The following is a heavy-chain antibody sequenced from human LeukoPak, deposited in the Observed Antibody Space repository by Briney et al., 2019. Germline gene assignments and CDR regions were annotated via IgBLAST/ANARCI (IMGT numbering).Heavy chain of an antibody. J-gene: IGHJ3*02. CDR2: IYPGDSDT. V-gene: IGHV5-51*01. CDR3: ARLVRQVGANSRRELGLSVGAFDI. CDR1: GYSFTSYW. D-gene: IGHD1-26*01. Sequence: GESLKISCKGSGYSFTSYWIGWVRQMPGKGLEWMGIIYPGDSDTRYNPSFQGQVTISADKSISTAYLQWSSLRASDTAMYYCARLVRQVGANSRRELGLSVGAFDIWGQGTMVTVSS.